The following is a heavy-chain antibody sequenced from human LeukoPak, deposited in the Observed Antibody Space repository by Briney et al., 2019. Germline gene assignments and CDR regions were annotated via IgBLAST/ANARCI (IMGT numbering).Heavy chain of an antibody. D-gene: IGHD2-2*02. CDR3: AKGYCSSTSCYNEGAY. CDR2: ISAYNGNT. CDR1: GYTFTSYG. J-gene: IGHJ4*02. V-gene: IGHV1-18*01. Sequence: ASVKVSCKASGYTFTSYGISWVRQAPGQGLEWMGWISAYNGNTNYAQKLQGRVTMTTDTSTSTAYMELRSLRSEDTAVYYCAKGYCSSTSCYNEGAYWGQGTLVTVSS.